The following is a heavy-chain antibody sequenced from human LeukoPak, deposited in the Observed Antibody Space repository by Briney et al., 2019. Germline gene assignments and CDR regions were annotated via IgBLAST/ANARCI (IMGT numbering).Heavy chain of an antibody. Sequence: SETLSLTCAVYGGSFCGYDWSWIPQPPGKGLEWIGEISHSGSNNYNPSLKSRVTISVDTSKNQFSLKLSSVTAADTAVYYCARGRYSSSYYDYWGQGTLVTVSS. J-gene: IGHJ4*02. CDR2: ISHSGSN. CDR1: GGSFCGYD. V-gene: IGHV4-34*01. D-gene: IGHD6-6*01. CDR3: ARGRYSSSYYDY.